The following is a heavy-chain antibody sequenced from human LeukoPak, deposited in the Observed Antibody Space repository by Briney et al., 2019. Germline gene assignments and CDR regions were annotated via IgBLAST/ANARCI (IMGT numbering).Heavy chain of an antibody. CDR3: ATGRVSSSTWYSTYYYYFYMDV. J-gene: IGHJ6*03. Sequence: SETLSLTCTVSGGSISSYYWSWIRQPPGKGLEWIGYIYYSGSTNYNPSLKSRVTISVDTSKNQFSLKLSSVTAADTAVYSCATGRVSSSTWYSTYYYYFYMDVWGKGTTVTVSS. V-gene: IGHV4-59*01. D-gene: IGHD6-13*01. CDR1: GGSISSYY. CDR2: IYYSGST.